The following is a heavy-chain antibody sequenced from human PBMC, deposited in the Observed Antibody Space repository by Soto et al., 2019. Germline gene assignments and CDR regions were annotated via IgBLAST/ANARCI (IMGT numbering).Heavy chain of an antibody. CDR3: ASSVGSGSYYRPGALPYYYYGMDV. D-gene: IGHD3-10*01. CDR1: GYTFTSYG. CDR2: ISAYNGNT. V-gene: IGHV1-18*01. J-gene: IGHJ6*02. Sequence: ASVKVSCKASGYTFTSYGISWVRQAPGQGLEWMGWISAYNGNTNYAQKLQGRVTMTTDTSTSTAYMELRSLRSGDTAVYYCASSVGSGSYYRPGALPYYYYGMDVWGQGTTVTVSS.